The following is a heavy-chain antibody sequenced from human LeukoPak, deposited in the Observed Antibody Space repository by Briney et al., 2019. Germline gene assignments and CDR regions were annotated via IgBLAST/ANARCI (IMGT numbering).Heavy chain of an antibody. D-gene: IGHD6-19*01. V-gene: IGHV1-8*03. Sequence: GASVKVSCKASGYTFTAHDINWVRRAPGQGLEWMGWMNPNSGNTGYAQKFQGRVTITRNTSTSTAYMELSSLRSEDTAVYYCARRSGWASFDYWGQGTLVTVSS. CDR3: ARRSGWASFDY. CDR2: MNPNSGNT. CDR1: GYTFTAHD. J-gene: IGHJ4*02.